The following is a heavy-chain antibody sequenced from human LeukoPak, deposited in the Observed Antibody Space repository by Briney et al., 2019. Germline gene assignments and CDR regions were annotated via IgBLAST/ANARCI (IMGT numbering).Heavy chain of an antibody. CDR2: IRSDGSDK. CDR1: GFPLSSYV. D-gene: IGHD4-17*01. Sequence: GGSLRLSCAASGFPLSSYVMHWVRQAPGKGLEWVAIIRSDGSDKYYADSVKGRFTISRDNSKSTLYLQLSSLRAEDTAVYYCARSYGDATFDYWGQGTLVTVSS. V-gene: IGHV3-33*01. CDR3: ARSYGDATFDY. J-gene: IGHJ4*02.